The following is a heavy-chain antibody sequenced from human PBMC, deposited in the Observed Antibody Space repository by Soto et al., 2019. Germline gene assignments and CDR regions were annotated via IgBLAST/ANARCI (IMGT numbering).Heavy chain of an antibody. J-gene: IGHJ6*02. Sequence: GGSLRLSCAASGFTFSSYGMHWVRQAPGKGLEWVAVISYDGSNKYYADSVKGRFTISRDNSKNTLYLQMNSLRAEDTAVYYCAKVVYGGTPTAYYYYGMDVWGQGTTVTVSS. CDR2: ISYDGSNK. D-gene: IGHD4-17*01. V-gene: IGHV3-30*18. CDR1: GFTFSSYG. CDR3: AKVVYGGTPTAYYYYGMDV.